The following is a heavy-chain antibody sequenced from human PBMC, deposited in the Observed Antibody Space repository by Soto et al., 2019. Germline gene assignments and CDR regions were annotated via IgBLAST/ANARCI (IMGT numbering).Heavy chain of an antibody. Sequence: SVQVSCQASSGTFISYAISWVRQAPGQGLEWMGRIIPSFGTANYAQKFPGRVTITADESTSTAYMELSSLRSEDTAVYYCARESGSYYFDYWGQGTLVTVSS. V-gene: IGHV1-69*13. D-gene: IGHD1-26*01. CDR2: IIPSFGTA. CDR1: SGTFISYA. J-gene: IGHJ4*02. CDR3: ARESGSYYFDY.